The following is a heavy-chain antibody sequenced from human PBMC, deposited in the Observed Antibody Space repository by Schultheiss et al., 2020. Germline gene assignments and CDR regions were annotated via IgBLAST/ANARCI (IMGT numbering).Heavy chain of an antibody. Sequence: GESLKISCVASGFTFSSYGMHWVRQAPGKGLEWVSSISSSSSYIYYADSVKGRFTISRDNAKDSLYLQMSSLRAEDTAVYYCARDGYNNAFDYWGQGTLVTVSS. V-gene: IGHV3-21*01. CDR3: ARDGYNNAFDY. CDR1: GFTFSSYG. CDR2: ISSSSSYI. J-gene: IGHJ4*02. D-gene: IGHD5-24*01.